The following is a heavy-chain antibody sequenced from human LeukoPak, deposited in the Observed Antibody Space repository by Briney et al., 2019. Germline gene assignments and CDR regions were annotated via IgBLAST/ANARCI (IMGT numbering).Heavy chain of an antibody. CDR3: TPLTGVGATRGG. CDR1: GFTFSVAW. CDR2: IKSKTDGGTT. Sequence: GGSLRLSCAASGFTFSVAWMTWVRQAPGKGLEWVGRIKSKTDGGTTDYAAPVKGRFTISRDDSKNTLYLQMNSLKTEDTAVYYCTPLTGVGATRGGGGQGTLVTVPS. J-gene: IGHJ4*02. V-gene: IGHV3-15*01. D-gene: IGHD1-26*01.